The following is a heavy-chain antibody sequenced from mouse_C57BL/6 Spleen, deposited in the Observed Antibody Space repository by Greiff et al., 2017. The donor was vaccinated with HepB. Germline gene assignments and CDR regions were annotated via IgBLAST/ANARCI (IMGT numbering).Heavy chain of an antibody. J-gene: IGHJ1*03. CDR1: GFTFSSYA. CDR3: TREGIVQGYFDV. V-gene: IGHV5-9-1*02. CDR2: ISSGGDYI. Sequence: EVQGVESGEGLVKPGGSLKLSCAASGFTFSSYAMSWVRQTPEKRLEWVAYISSGGDYIYYADTVKGRFTISRDNARNTLYLQMSSLKSEDTAMYYCTREGIVQGYFDVWGTGTTVTVSS. D-gene: IGHD2-12*01.